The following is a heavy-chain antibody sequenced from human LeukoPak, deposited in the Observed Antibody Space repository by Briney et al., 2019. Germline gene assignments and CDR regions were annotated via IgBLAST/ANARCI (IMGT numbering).Heavy chain of an antibody. CDR2: IYTSGST. CDR3: AREYYYDSSGYWGDAFDI. D-gene: IGHD3-22*01. Sequence: PSETLSLTCTVSGGSISSYYWSWIRQPAGKGLEWIGRIYTSGSTNYNPSLKSRVTMSVDTSKNQFSLKLSSVTAADTAVYYCAREYYYDSSGYWGDAFDIWGQGTMVTVSS. V-gene: IGHV4-4*07. J-gene: IGHJ3*02. CDR1: GGSISSYY.